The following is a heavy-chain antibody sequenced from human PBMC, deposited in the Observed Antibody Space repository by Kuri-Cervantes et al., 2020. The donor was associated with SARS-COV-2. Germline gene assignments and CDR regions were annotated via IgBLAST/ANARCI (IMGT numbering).Heavy chain of an antibody. D-gene: IGHD6-13*01. Sequence: GGSLRLSCAASGFTFSSYGMHWVRQAPGKGLEWVAVISYDGSNKYYADSVKGRFTISRDNSKNTLYLQMNSLRAEGTAVYYCARDGTXRRIDYWGQGTLVTVSS. V-gene: IGHV3-30*03. J-gene: IGHJ4*02. CDR3: ARDGTXRRIDY. CDR2: ISYDGSNK. CDR1: GFTFSSYG.